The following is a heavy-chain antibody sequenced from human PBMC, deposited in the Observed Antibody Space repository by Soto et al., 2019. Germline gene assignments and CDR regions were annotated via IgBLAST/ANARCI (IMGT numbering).Heavy chain of an antibody. J-gene: IGHJ4*02. CDR1: GFPFGIYT. CDR3: AREGNYHEF. CDR2: ISSSGTYI. V-gene: IGHV3-21*01. Sequence: GGSLRLSCETSGFPFGIYTMNWVRQAPGKGLEWVSSISSSGTYIDYADSVEGRFAISRDDAKNSVFLEMTSPRVDDTAVYSCAREGNYHEFWGQGPLVTVYS. D-gene: IGHD3-10*01.